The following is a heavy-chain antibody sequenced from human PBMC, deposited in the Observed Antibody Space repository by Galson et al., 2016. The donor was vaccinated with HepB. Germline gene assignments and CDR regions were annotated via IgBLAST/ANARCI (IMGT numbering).Heavy chain of an antibody. V-gene: IGHV3-7*03. D-gene: IGHD2-21*01. Sequence: SLRLSCAASGFTFSSYWMSWVRQAPGRGLEWVANIKEDGSEKYYVDSVKGRFTISRDNAKNSLYLQMNSLRAEDTAVYYCVNIPRRGPFDYWGQGTQVTVSS. CDR2: IKEDGSEK. J-gene: IGHJ4*02. CDR1: GFTFSSYW. CDR3: VNIPRRGPFDY.